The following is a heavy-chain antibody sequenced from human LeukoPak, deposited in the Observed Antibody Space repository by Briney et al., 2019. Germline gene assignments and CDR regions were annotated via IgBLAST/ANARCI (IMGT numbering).Heavy chain of an antibody. V-gene: IGHV4-31*03. D-gene: IGHD3-22*01. J-gene: IGHJ4*02. CDR1: GGSISSGGYY. CDR3: ARASYYYDSSGYYPLFYFDY. Sequence: SQTLSLTCTVSGGSISSGGYYWSWIRQHPGKGLEWIVYIYYSGSTYYNPSLKSRVTISVDTSKNQFSLKLSSVTAADTAVYYCARASYYYDSSGYYPLFYFDYWGQGTLVTVSS. CDR2: IYYSGST.